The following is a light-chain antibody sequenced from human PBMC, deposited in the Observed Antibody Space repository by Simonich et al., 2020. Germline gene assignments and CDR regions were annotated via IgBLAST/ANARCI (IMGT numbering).Light chain of an antibody. V-gene: IGLV2-14*01. CDR3: SSYTSGSTWV. Sequence: QSALTQPASVSGSPGQSITISCTGTSSDVGGYNYVSWYQQHQGKAPKLMIYDVSKRPAGVSNRFSGSKSGNTASLTISGLQAEDEADYYCSSYTSGSTWVFGGGTKLTVL. J-gene: IGLJ2*01. CDR2: DVS. CDR1: SSDVGGYNY.